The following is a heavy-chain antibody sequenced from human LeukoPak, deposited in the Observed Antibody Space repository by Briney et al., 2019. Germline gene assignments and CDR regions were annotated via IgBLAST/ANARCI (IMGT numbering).Heavy chain of an antibody. CDR2: ISGSGGST. Sequence: GGSLRLSCAASGFTFSSYAMSWVRQAPGKGLEWVSAISGSGGSTYYADSVKGRFTISRDNSKNTLYLQMNSLRAEDAAVYYCARLPLAAAGTTMDYWGQGTLVTVSS. J-gene: IGHJ4*02. CDR3: ARLPLAAAGTTMDY. V-gene: IGHV3-23*01. CDR1: GFTFSSYA. D-gene: IGHD6-13*01.